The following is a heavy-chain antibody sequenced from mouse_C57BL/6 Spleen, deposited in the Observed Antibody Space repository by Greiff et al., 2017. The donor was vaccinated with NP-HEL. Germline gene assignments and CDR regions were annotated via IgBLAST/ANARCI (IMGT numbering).Heavy chain of an antibody. V-gene: IGHV3-6*01. CDR1: GYSITSGYY. J-gene: IGHJ3*01. CDR2: ISYDGSN. CDR3: ARDRRETGTEEFAY. D-gene: IGHD4-1*01. Sequence: EVQLQESGPGLVKPSQSLSLTCSVTGYSITSGYYWNWIRQFPGNKLEWMGYISYDGSNNYNPSLKNRISITRDTSKNQFFLKLKSVTTEDTATYYCARDRRETGTEEFAYWGQGTLVTVSA.